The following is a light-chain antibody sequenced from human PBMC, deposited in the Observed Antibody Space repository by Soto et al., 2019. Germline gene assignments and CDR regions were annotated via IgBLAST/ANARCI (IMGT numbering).Light chain of an antibody. V-gene: IGLV2-14*03. CDR1: SSDVGGYDY. J-gene: IGLJ3*02. CDR2: DVS. CDR3: SSYARNSPVV. Sequence: QSVLTQPASVSGSPGQSITISCTGTSSDVGGYDYVSWYQQHPGKAPKLMIYDVSNRPSGISYRFSGSKSGNTASLTISGLQAEDEADYYCSSYARNSPVVFGGGTQLTVL.